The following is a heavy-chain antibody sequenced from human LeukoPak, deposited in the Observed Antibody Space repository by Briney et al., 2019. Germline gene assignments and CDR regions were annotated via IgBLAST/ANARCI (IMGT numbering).Heavy chain of an antibody. Sequence: GGSLRLSCAASGFIASGFPFSSYAMSWVRQAPGKGLEWVSAISGSGGSTYYADSVKGRFTISRDNSKNTLYLQMNSLRAEDTAVYYCAKKGLRFLEWLDSDAFDIWGQGTMVTVSS. V-gene: IGHV3-23*01. CDR1: GFPFSSYA. CDR3: AKKGLRFLEWLDSDAFDI. D-gene: IGHD3-3*01. J-gene: IGHJ3*02. CDR2: ISGSGGST.